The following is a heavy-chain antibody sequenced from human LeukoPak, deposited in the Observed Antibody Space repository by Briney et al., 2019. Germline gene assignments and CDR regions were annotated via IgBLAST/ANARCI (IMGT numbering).Heavy chain of an antibody. Sequence: SVKVSCKASGGTFSSYAISWVRQAPGQGLEWMGGIVPIFGTANYAQKFQGRVTITADKSTSTAYMELSGLRSEDTAVYYCARVGGSYSYDAFDIWGQGTTVTVSS. V-gene: IGHV1-69*06. D-gene: IGHD1-26*01. CDR1: GGTFSSYA. J-gene: IGHJ3*02. CDR2: IVPIFGTA. CDR3: ARVGGSYSYDAFDI.